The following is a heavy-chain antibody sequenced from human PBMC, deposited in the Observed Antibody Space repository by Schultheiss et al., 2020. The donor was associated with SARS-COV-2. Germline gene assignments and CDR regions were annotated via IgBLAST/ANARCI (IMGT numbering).Heavy chain of an antibody. J-gene: IGHJ4*02. CDR2: IYPCDSDT. D-gene: IGHD1-26*01. V-gene: IGHV5-51*01. CDR1: GYSFANYW. Sequence: GESLKISCKGSGYSFANYWIGWVRQMPGKGLEWMGIIYPCDSDTRYSPSFQGQVTISADKSISTAYLQWSSLKASDTAMYYCARSIEYSGSYLYFDYWGQGTLVTVSS. CDR3: ARSIEYSGSYLYFDY.